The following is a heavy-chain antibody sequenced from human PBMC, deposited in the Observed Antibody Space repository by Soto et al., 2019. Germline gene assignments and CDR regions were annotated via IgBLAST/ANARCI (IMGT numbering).Heavy chain of an antibody. CDR2: ISAYNGNT. J-gene: IGHJ2*01. D-gene: IGHD5-12*01. Sequence: ASVKVSCKASGYTFTSYGISWVRQAPGQGLEWMGWISAYNGNTNYAQKLQGRVTMTTDTSTSTAYMELRSLRSDDTAVYYCARGLLFCNTTGYGCICSDSRPERSSDL. CDR3: ARGLLFCNTTGYGCICSDSRPERSSDL. V-gene: IGHV1-18*01. CDR1: GYTFTSYG.